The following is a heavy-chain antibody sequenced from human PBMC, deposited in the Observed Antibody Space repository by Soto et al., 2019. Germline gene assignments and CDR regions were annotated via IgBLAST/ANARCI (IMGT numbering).Heavy chain of an antibody. D-gene: IGHD6-13*01. V-gene: IGHV4-31*03. CDR1: GGSISSGGYY. J-gene: IGHJ5*02. CDR3: ARERYLNIAAAGTKNLNHYARLNWFDP. CDR2: IYYSGST. Sequence: QVQLQESGPGLVKPSQTLSLTCTVSGGSISSGGYYWSWIRQHPGKGLEWIGYIYYSGSTYYNPSLKSRVTISVDTSKNQFSLKLSSVTAADTDVYYCARERYLNIAAAGTKNLNHYARLNWFDPWGQGTLVTVSS.